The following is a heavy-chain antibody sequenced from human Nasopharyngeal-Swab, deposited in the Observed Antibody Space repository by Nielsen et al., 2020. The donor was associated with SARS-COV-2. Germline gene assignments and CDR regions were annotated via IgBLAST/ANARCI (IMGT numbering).Heavy chain of an antibody. V-gene: IGHV4-59*01. D-gene: IGHD3-22*01. CDR1: GGSIGTYY. CDR3: ARDHPYYDSNGYYFDY. J-gene: IGHJ4*02. Sequence: SETLSLTCTVSGGSIGTYYWSWIRQPPGKGLEWIGYIHSSGTTNYNPSLKSRVTISVDTSKNQFSLKLSSVTAADTAVYYCARDHPYYDSNGYYFDYWGLGTLVTVSS. CDR2: IHSSGTT.